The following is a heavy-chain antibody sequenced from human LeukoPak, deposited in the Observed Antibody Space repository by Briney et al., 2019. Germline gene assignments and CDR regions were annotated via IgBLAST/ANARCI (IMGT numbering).Heavy chain of an antibody. CDR1: GGTFSSYA. Sequence: GASVKVSCKASGGTFSSYAVSWVRQAPGQGLEWMGGIIPIFGTANYAQKFQGRVTMTRDTSTSTVYMELSSLRSEDTAVYYCARGVTDVVPAAINYWGQGTLVTVSS. D-gene: IGHD2-2*02. CDR2: IIPIFGTA. CDR3: ARGVTDVVPAAINY. J-gene: IGHJ4*02. V-gene: IGHV1-69*05.